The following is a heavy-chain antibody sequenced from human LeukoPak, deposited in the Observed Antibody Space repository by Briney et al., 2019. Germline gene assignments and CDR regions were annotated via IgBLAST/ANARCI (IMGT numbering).Heavy chain of an antibody. CDR1: GFTFSSYA. Sequence: GGSLRPSCAASGFTFSSYAMHWVRQAPGKGLEWVAVISYDGSNKYYADSVKGRFTISRDNSKNTLYLRMNSLRAEDTAVYYCAKEGPKYYYDSSGYYPAFGYWGQGTLVTVSS. D-gene: IGHD3-22*01. J-gene: IGHJ4*02. V-gene: IGHV3-30-3*01. CDR3: AKEGPKYYYDSSGYYPAFGY. CDR2: ISYDGSNK.